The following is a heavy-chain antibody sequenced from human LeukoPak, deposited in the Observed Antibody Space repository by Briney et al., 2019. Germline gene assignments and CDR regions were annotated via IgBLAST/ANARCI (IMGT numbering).Heavy chain of an antibody. V-gene: IGHV3-48*01. J-gene: IGHJ4*02. Sequence: GGSLRLSCAASGFTFNAFGMNWVRQAPGKGLEWVSYIGTTSGAIYYADSVKGRFTISRDNSKNTLYLQMNSLRAEDTAVYYCAKDDKYSSSSSDYWGQGTLVTVSS. CDR3: AKDDKYSSSSSDY. D-gene: IGHD6-6*01. CDR1: GFTFNAFG. CDR2: IGTTSGAI.